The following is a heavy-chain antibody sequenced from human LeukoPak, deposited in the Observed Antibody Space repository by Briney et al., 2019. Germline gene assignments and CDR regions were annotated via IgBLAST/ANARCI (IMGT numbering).Heavy chain of an antibody. D-gene: IGHD1-26*01. CDR2: IKQDGSEK. CDR1: GFTFSSYW. V-gene: IGHV3-7*03. Sequence: GGSLRLSCAASGFTFSSYWMSWVRQAPGKGLEWVANIKQDGSEKYYVDSVKGRLTISRDNAKNSLYLQMNSLRAEDTAVYYCATDSGEWELQGDYWGQGTLVTVSS. CDR3: ATDSGEWELQGDY. J-gene: IGHJ4*02.